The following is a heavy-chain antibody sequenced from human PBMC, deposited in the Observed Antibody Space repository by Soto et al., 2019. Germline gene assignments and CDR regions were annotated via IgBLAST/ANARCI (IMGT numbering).Heavy chain of an antibody. J-gene: IGHJ4*02. CDR2: ISYDGSNK. CDR1: GFTFSSYG. D-gene: IGHD3-10*01. CDR3: AKDPLLWFGEPRPYYFDY. V-gene: IGHV3-30*18. Sequence: QVQLVESGGGVVQPGRSLRLSCAASGFTFSSYGMHWVRQAPGKGLEWVAVISYDGSNKYYADSVKGRFTISRDNSKNPLYLQMNSLRAEDTAVYYCAKDPLLWFGEPRPYYFDYWGQGTLVTVSS.